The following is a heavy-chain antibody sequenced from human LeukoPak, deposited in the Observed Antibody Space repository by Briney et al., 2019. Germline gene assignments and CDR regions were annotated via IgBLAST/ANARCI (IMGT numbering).Heavy chain of an antibody. D-gene: IGHD3-9*01. CDR2: ISSSLKTI. V-gene: IGHV3-48*04. J-gene: IGHJ6*03. CDR3: AREAVLRYFDWLLSYSYYMDV. CDR1: GFTFGAYN. Sequence: GGSLRLSCAASGFTFGAYNMNWVRQAPGKGLEWISYISSSLKTIYYADSVKGRFTISRDNAKNSLYLQMNSLRAEDTAVYYCAREAVLRYFDWLLSYSYYMDVWGKGTTVTVSS.